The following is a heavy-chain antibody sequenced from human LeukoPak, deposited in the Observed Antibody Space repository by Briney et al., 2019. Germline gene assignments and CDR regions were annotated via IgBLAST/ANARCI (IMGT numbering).Heavy chain of an antibody. J-gene: IGHJ4*02. CDR1: GFTFSSCG. CDR2: IWYDGSNK. CDR3: ARDRGGYEGFDY. Sequence: PGGSLRLSCAASGFTFSSCGMHWVRQSPGKGLEWVAVIWYDGSNKYYADSVKGRFTISRDNSKNTLYLQTNSLRAEDTAVYYCARDRGGYEGFDYWGQGTLVTVSS. D-gene: IGHD5-12*01. V-gene: IGHV3-33*01.